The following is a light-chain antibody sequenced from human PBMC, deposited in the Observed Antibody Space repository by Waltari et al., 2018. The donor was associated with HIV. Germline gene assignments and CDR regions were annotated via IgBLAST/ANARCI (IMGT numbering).Light chain of an antibody. CDR1: RSNIATNY. CDR2: EKQ. J-gene: IGLJ1*01. CDR3: GTWDTSLSAWI. V-gene: IGLV1-51*01. Sequence: QSVLTQPPSVSATPGQKVTISCSGSRSNIATNYVSWYQHFPGTVPKVLIYEKQKRYSGMPDRFAGSKSGTSATLDISGLQTGDEAHYYCGTWDTSLSAWIFGTGTKVTVL.